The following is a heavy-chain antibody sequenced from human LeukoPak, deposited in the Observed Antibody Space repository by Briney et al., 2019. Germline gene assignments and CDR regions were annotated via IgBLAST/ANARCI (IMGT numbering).Heavy chain of an antibody. Sequence: SETLSPTCTVSAYSISSGYYWGWIRQPPGKGLEWIGYIYYSGSTDYNPSLKSRVTISVDTSKNQFSLKLSSVTAADTAVYYCARGGSYLGHCDYWGQGTLVTVSS. V-gene: IGHV4-61*01. CDR1: AYSISSGYY. D-gene: IGHD1-26*01. J-gene: IGHJ4*02. CDR3: ARGGSYLGHCDY. CDR2: IYYSGST.